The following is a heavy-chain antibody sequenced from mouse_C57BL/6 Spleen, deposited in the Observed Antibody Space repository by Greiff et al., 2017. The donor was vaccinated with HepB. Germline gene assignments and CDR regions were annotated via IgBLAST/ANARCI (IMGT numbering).Heavy chain of an antibody. CDR2: IDPETGGT. J-gene: IGHJ3*01. V-gene: IGHV1-15*01. Sequence: VQLQQSGAELVRPGASVTLSCKASGYTFTDYEMHWVKQTPVHGLEWIGAIDPETGGTAYNQKFKGKAILTADKSSSTAYMELRSLTSEDSAVYYCTREGYDAWFAYWGQGTLVTVSA. CDR3: TREGYDAWFAY. CDR1: GYTFTDYE. D-gene: IGHD2-3*01.